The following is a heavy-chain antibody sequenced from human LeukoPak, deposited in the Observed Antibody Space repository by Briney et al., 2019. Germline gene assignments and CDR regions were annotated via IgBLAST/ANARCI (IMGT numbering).Heavy chain of an antibody. J-gene: IGHJ4*02. D-gene: IGHD4-17*01. CDR2: INGDGSNI. V-gene: IGHV3-74*01. CDR1: GFTFSSYW. CDR3: AKDPLTTVATYFDY. Sequence: GGSLRLSCVASGFTFSSYWMHWVRQVPGKGLVWVSRINGDGSNIVYADSVKGRFTISRDNAKNTLYLQMNSLRAEDAAVYYCAKDPLTTVATYFDYWGQGTLVTVSS.